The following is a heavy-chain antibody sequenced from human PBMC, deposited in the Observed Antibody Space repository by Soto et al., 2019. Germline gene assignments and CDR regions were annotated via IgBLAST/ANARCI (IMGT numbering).Heavy chain of an antibody. V-gene: IGHV3-48*01. D-gene: IGHD3-10*01. CDR2: ISSSSSTI. CDR3: AKDTNRIWFGELLHIDY. Sequence: GGSLRLSCAASGFTFSSYSMNWVRQAPGKGLEWVSYISSSSSTIYYADSVKGRFTISRDNAKNSLYLQMNSLRAEDTAVYYCAKDTNRIWFGELLHIDYWGQGTLVTVSS. J-gene: IGHJ4*02. CDR1: GFTFSSYS.